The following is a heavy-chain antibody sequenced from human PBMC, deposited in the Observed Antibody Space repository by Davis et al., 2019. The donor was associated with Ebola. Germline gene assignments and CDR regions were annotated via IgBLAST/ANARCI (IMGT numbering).Heavy chain of an antibody. D-gene: IGHD1-26*01. CDR3: ARVLGWELRFYYGMDV. CDR2: ISYDGSNK. J-gene: IGHJ6*02. CDR1: GFTFSSYG. V-gene: IGHV3-30*03. Sequence: PGGSLRLSCAASGFTFSSYGMHWVRQAPGKGLEWVAVISYDGSNKYYADSVKGRFTISRDNAKNSLYLQMNSLRAEDTAVYYCARVLGWELRFYYGMDVWGQGTTVTVSS.